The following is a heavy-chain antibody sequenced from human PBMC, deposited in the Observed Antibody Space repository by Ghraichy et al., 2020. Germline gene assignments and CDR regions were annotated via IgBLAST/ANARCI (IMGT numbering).Heavy chain of an antibody. D-gene: IGHD1-26*01. J-gene: IGHJ6*02. V-gene: IGHV4-39*07. CDR2: IYYSGST. CDR1: GGSISSSSYY. Sequence: SENLSLTCTVSGGSISSSSYYWGWIRQPPGKGLEWIGSIYYSGSTYYNPSLKSRVTISVDTSKNQFSLKLSSVTAADTAVYYCARDLGYSGRDYYGMDVWGQGTTVTVSS. CDR3: ARDLGYSGRDYYGMDV.